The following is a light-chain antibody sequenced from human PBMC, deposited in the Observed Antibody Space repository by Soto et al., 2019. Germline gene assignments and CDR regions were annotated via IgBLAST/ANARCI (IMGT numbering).Light chain of an antibody. CDR3: QQSYRFTLT. CDR2: AXS. V-gene: IGKV1-39*01. Sequence: IKMTQSLPSLSACLXDIVPITFPASESISNPLNXXQQXXGXAPKXXXYAXSSWQSGVPSRCSGSGSGTDFTRTISSLQPEDCETYYCQQSYRFTLTFGQGTMVEIK. J-gene: IGKJ1*01. CDR1: ESISNP.